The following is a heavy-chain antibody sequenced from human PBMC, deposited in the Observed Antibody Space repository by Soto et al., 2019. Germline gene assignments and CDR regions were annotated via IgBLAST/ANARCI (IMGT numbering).Heavy chain of an antibody. CDR1: GGSITSYL. J-gene: IGHJ4*01. Sequence: KASETLSLTXTVSGGSITSYLWSWIRQPPGKGLEWIGYIYYSGITNYNPSLESRVTISLDTSKSQFSLNLNSVTAADTAVYYRARFYDFWTGFRGHFDYWGHGTLVTVSS. D-gene: IGHD3-3*01. CDR2: IYYSGIT. V-gene: IGHV4-59*01. CDR3: ARFYDFWTGFRGHFDY.